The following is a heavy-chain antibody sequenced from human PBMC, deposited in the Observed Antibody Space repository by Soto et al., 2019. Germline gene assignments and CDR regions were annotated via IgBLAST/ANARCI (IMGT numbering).Heavy chain of an antibody. CDR3: ARGGWYDFWSGYYPVDY. J-gene: IGHJ4*02. CDR2: IWYDGSNK. D-gene: IGHD3-3*01. Sequence: HPGGSLRLSCAASGFTFSSYGMHWVRQAPGKGLEWVAVIWYDGSNKYYADSVKGRFTISRDNSKNTLYLQMNSLRAEDTAVYYCARGGWYDFWSGYYPVDYWGQGTLVTVSS. CDR1: GFTFSSYG. V-gene: IGHV3-33*01.